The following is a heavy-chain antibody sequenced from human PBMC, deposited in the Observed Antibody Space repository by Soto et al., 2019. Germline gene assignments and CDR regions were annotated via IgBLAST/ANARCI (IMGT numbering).Heavy chain of an antibody. CDR2: ISHGGIRK. CDR3: VKDWVGGSKRYQPDY. CDR1: GFSFSDYA. V-gene: IGHV3-30*18. D-gene: IGHD1-26*01. J-gene: IGHJ4*02. Sequence: RGSLLLTCVSAGFSFSDYAMHWVRQGPGKGLDWVAAISHGGIRKHYADSVKGRFTISRDNSKRTVYLHLSSLRRDDTAKYYCVKDWVGGSKRYQPDYWGQGTVVTVSS.